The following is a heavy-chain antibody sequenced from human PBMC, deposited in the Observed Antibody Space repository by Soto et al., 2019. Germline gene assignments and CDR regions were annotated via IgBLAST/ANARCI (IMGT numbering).Heavy chain of an antibody. J-gene: IGHJ5*02. CDR3: AKLPRTSSNCYLPGWFDT. V-gene: IGHV4-31*03. D-gene: IGHD2-2*01. CDR2: VYYSGSS. Sequence: PSETLSLACPVSGESISGGASLWSLIRQPPGKGLDWIANVYYSGSSYYNPSLKSRLTISVDTTKNQFSLQLKSMTYADTAVYYCAKLPRTSSNCYLPGWFDTWGQGTLVTVPS. CDR1: GESISGGASL.